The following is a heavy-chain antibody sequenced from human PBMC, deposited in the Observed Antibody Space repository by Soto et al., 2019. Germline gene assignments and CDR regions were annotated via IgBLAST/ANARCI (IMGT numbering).Heavy chain of an antibody. CDR3: ASSKGSYYYYYGMDV. Sequence: GGSLRLSCAASGFTFSNYAMHWVRQAPGKGLEWVAVISYDGSNKYYADSVKGRFTISRDNSRTTLYLQMNSLRAEDTAMYYCASSKGSYYYYYGMDVWGQGTTVTVSS. J-gene: IGHJ6*02. CDR1: GFTFSNYA. CDR2: ISYDGSNK. V-gene: IGHV3-30-3*01.